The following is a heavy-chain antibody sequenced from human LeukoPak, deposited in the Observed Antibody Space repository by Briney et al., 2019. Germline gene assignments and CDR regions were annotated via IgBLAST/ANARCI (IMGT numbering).Heavy chain of an antibody. D-gene: IGHD6-19*01. Sequence: GGSLRLSCVASGFPFSSYWMTWVRQAPGKGLEWVANIKQDGSKKSYVDSVKGRFTISRDNSKNTLYLQMNSLRAEDTAVYYCARGGAVAGTTQFDYWGQGTLVTVSS. V-gene: IGHV3-7*01. CDR1: GFPFSSYW. CDR3: ARGGAVAGTTQFDY. CDR2: IKQDGSKK. J-gene: IGHJ4*02.